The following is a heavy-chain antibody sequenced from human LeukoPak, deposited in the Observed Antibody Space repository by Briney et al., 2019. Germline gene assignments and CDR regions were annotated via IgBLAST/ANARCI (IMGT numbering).Heavy chain of an antibody. V-gene: IGHV1-2*02. CDR3: AREGRTIAATYNWFDP. CDR1: GYTFIDYY. CDR2: INPSSGGT. Sequence: ASVKVSCKTSGYTFIDYYIHWVRQAPGQGPEWMGWINPSSGGTNYAQKFQGRVTMTRDTSISTAYMELSSLRSDDTAVYYCAREGRTIAATYNWFDPWGQGTLVTVSS. D-gene: IGHD6-13*01. J-gene: IGHJ5*02.